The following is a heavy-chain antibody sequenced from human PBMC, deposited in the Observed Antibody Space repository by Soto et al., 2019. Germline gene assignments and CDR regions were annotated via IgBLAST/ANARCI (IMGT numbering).Heavy chain of an antibody. V-gene: IGHV3-7*01. D-gene: IGHD2-2*01. CDR1: GFIFSDYW. CDR3: VRDRGFSTYDL. CDR2: MDEHGSQK. Sequence: EVQLVESGGGLVQPGGSLRLSCGASGFIFSDYWMAWVRQAPGKGLEWVANMDEHGSQKDYVDSVKGRFTISRDNAKNSLFLQMNSLRAEDTAVYYCVRDRGFSTYDLWGQGTMVTVSS. J-gene: IGHJ3*01.